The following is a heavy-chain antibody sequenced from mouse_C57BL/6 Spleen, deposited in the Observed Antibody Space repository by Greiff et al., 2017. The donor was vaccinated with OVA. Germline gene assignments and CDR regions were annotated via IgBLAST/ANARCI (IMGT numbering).Heavy chain of an antibody. J-gene: IGHJ3*01. D-gene: IGHD3-2*02. CDR2: IYPGSGST. Sequence: QVQLKQPGAELVKPGASVKMSCKASGYTFTSYWITWVKQRPGQGLEWIGDIYPGSGSTNYNEKFKSKATLTVDTSSSTAYMQLSSLTSEDSAVDYSARGTDSSSYCWFTNWGEETLVTVSA. CDR3: ARGTDSSSYCWFTN. V-gene: IGHV1-55*01. CDR1: GYTFTSYW.